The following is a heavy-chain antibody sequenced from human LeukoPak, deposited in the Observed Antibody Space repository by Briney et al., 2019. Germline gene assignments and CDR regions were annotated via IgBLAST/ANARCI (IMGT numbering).Heavy chain of an antibody. J-gene: IGHJ5*02. CDR1: GGSVSSYY. Sequence: SETLSLTCTVSGGSVSSYYWSWIRQPPGKGLEWIGYIYYSGSTNYNPSLKSRVTISVDTSKNQFSLKLSSVTAADTAVYYCARETATGWFDPWGQGTLVTVSS. D-gene: IGHD1-14*01. CDR2: IYYSGST. V-gene: IGHV4-59*02. CDR3: ARETATGWFDP.